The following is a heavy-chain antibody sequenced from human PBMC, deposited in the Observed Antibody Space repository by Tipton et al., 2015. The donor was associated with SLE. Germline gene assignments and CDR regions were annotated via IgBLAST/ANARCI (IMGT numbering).Heavy chain of an antibody. CDR2: IKQDGSEK. Sequence: GSLRLSCAASGFSISGYWMNWVRQAPGKGLEWVATIKQDGSEKYYVDSVKGRFTISRDNAKNSLDLQMNSLRAEDTAVYYCARAIMSGDWLWGQGTLVTVSS. CDR3: ARAIMSGDWL. V-gene: IGHV3-7*04. J-gene: IGHJ4*02. CDR1: GFSISGYW. D-gene: IGHD2-21*01.